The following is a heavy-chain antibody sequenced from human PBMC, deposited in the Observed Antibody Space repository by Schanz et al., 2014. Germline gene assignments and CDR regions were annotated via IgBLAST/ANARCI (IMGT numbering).Heavy chain of an antibody. Sequence: QVQLVDSGGGLVKPGGSLRLSCTASGFPFSDYFMAWIRQPPGRGLEWVSYIGNGGVTIYYADSVKGRFTISRDNSKNSLYLQMNSLRAEDTAVYYCVRGSVFAFDYWGQGTLVTVSS. CDR2: IGNGGVTI. CDR1: GFPFSDYF. J-gene: IGHJ4*02. D-gene: IGHD3-3*01. V-gene: IGHV3-11*04. CDR3: VRGSVFAFDY.